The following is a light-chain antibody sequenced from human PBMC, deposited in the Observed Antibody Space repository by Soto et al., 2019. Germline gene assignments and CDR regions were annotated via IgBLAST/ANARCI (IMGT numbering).Light chain of an antibody. J-gene: IGKJ4*01. Sequence: EIQMTQSPSSLSASVGDRVTITCRASQTITNYLNWYQQKPGKTPKLLIYHASNLQTGVPSRFSGSGSGTDFTLTITSLQPEAFATYFWHQTYSPPLTVGGGTKMEIK. V-gene: IGKV1-39*01. CDR1: QTITNY. CDR3: HQTYSPPLT. CDR2: HAS.